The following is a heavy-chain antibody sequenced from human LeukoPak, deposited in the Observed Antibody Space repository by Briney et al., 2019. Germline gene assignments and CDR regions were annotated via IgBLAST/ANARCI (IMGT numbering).Heavy chain of an antibody. V-gene: IGHV3-23*01. Sequence: GGSLRLSCAASGFTFSSYAMSWVRQAPGKGLEWVSAISGSGGSTYYADSAKGRFTISRDNSKNTLYLQMNSLRAEDTAVYYCAKGDYYDSSGIDYWGQGTLVTVSS. CDR3: AKGDYYDSSGIDY. D-gene: IGHD3-22*01. CDR2: ISGSGGST. J-gene: IGHJ4*02. CDR1: GFTFSSYA.